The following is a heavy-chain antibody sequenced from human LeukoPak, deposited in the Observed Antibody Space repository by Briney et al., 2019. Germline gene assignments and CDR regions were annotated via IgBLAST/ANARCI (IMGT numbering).Heavy chain of an antibody. CDR1: GFTFSSYS. J-gene: IGHJ3*02. CDR3: AREYYDFWSGYYTYGAFDI. Sequence: GGSLRLSCAASGFTFSSYSMNWVRQAPGKGLEWVSSISSSSSYIYYADSVKGRFTISRDNAKNSLYLQMNSLRAEDTAVYYCAREYYDFWSGYYTYGAFDIWGQGTVVTVSS. CDR2: ISSSSSYI. V-gene: IGHV3-21*01. D-gene: IGHD3-3*01.